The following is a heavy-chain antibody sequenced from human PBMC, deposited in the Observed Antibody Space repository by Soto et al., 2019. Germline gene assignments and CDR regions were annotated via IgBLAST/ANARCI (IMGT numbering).Heavy chain of an antibody. CDR3: VRHSQTPLILEWLLKLNWCAP. D-gene: IGHD3-3*01. CDR1: GGSISSSSYY. CDR2: IYYSGST. Sequence: SETLSLTCTVSGGSISSSSYYWGWIRQPPGKGLEWIGSIYYSGSTYYNPSLKSRVTISVDTSKNQFSLKLSSVTAADTAVYYCVRHSQTPLILEWLLKLNWCAPWGQGTLVT. V-gene: IGHV4-39*01. J-gene: IGHJ5*02.